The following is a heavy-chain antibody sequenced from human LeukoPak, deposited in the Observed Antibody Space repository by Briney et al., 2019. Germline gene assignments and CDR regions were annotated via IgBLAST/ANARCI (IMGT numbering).Heavy chain of an antibody. CDR2: IYYSGST. CDR1: GGSISSSSYY. Sequence: SETLSLTCTVSGGSISSSSYYWGWIRQPPGKGLEWIGSIYYSGSTYYNPSLKSRVTISVDTSKNQFSLKLSSVTAADTAVYYCARSTYPGSFDYWGQGTLVTVSS. CDR3: ARSTYPGSFDY. V-gene: IGHV4-39*01. J-gene: IGHJ4*02. D-gene: IGHD1-26*01.